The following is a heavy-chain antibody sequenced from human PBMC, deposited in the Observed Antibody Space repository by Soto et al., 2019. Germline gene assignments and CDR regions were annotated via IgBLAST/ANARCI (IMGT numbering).Heavy chain of an antibody. J-gene: IGHJ3*02. Sequence: PSETLSLTCTVAGGSISSSSYYWGWIRQPPGKGLEWIGSIYYSGSTYYNPSLKSRVTISVDTSKNQFSLKLSSVTAADTAVYYCARRDLLIGDSYAFDIWGQGTMVTVSS. D-gene: IGHD4-17*01. CDR2: IYYSGST. CDR1: GGSISSSSYY. V-gene: IGHV4-39*01. CDR3: ARRDLLIGDSYAFDI.